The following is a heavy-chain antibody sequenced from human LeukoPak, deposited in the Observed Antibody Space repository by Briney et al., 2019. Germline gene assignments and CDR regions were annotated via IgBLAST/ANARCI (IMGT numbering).Heavy chain of an antibody. CDR1: GGSISSSSYY. D-gene: IGHD5-18*01. CDR2: IYHSGST. V-gene: IGHV4-39*07. CDR3: ARRGRSGYSYGRHWYFDL. J-gene: IGHJ2*01. Sequence: PSETLSLTCTVSGGSISSSSYYWGWIRQPPGKGLEWIGSIYHSGSTYYNPSLKSRVTISVDTSKNQFSLKLSSVTAADTAVYYRARRGRSGYSYGRHWYFDLWGRGTLVTVSS.